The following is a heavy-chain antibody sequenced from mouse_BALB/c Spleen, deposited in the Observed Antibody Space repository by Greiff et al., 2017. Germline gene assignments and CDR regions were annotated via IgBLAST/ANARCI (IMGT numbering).Heavy chain of an antibody. CDR1: GYSITSDYA. CDR3: ARYDYRFDY. CDR2: ISYSGST. D-gene: IGHD2-4*01. J-gene: IGHJ2*01. Sequence: EVKLQESGPGLVKPSQSLSLTCTVTGYSITSDYAWNWIRQFPGNKLEWMGYISYSGSTSYNPSLKSRISITRDTSKNQFFLQLNSVTTEDTATYYCARYDYRFDYWGQGTTLTVSS. V-gene: IGHV3-2*02.